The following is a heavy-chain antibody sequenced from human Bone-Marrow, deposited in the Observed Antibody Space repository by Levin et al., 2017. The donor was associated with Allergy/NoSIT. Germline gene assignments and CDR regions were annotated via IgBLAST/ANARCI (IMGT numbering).Heavy chain of an antibody. CDR2: IGTAGDT. CDR1: GFTFSSYD. CDR3: ARGLIGTMVRGVIGRFDY. D-gene: IGHD3-10*01. V-gene: IGHV3-13*01. Sequence: PGGSLRLSCAASGFTFSSYDMHWVRQATGKGLEWVSAIGTAGDTYYPGSVKGRFTISRENAKNSLYLQMNSLRAGDTAVYYCARGLIGTMVRGVIGRFDYWGQGTLVTVSS. J-gene: IGHJ4*02.